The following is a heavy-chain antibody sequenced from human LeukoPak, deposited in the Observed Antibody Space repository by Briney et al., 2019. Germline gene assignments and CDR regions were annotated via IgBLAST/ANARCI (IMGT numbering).Heavy chain of an antibody. Sequence: ASVKVSCKVSGYTLTELSMQWVRQAPGKGLEWMGGFDPEDGETIYAQKFQGRVTMTEDTSTDTTYMELSSLRSEDTAVYYCARDSDVIAAAGYYYYYMDVWGKGTTVTVSS. D-gene: IGHD6-13*01. V-gene: IGHV1-24*01. CDR1: GYTLTELS. J-gene: IGHJ6*03. CDR3: ARDSDVIAAAGYYYYYMDV. CDR2: FDPEDGET.